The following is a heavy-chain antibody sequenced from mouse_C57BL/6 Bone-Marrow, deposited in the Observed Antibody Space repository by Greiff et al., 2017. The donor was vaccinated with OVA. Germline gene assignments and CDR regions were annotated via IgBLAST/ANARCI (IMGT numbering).Heavy chain of an antibody. CDR2: IDPSDSYT. Sequence: VQLQQPGAELVMPGASVKLSCKASGYTFTSYWMHWVKQRPGQGLEWIGEIDPSDSYTNYNQKFKGKSTLTVDKSSSTAYLQLSSLTSEDSAVYYCAQTAQANYYAMDYWGQGTSVTVSS. CDR1: GYTFTSYW. D-gene: IGHD3-2*02. J-gene: IGHJ4*01. V-gene: IGHV1-69*01. CDR3: AQTAQANYYAMDY.